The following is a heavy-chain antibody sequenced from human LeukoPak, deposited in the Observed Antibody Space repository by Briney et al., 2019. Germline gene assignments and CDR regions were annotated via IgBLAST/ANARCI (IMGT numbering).Heavy chain of an antibody. V-gene: IGHV4-59*08. CDR1: GGSISGHY. Sequence: SETLSLTCTVSGGSISGHYWSWIRQPPGKGLEWIGYIYYSGSTNYNPSLKSRVTISVGKSKTQFSLKLSSVTAADTAVYYCARQNPYYDSSGYYPLNWFDPWGQGTLVTVSS. J-gene: IGHJ5*02. CDR2: IYYSGST. D-gene: IGHD3-22*01. CDR3: ARQNPYYDSSGYYPLNWFDP.